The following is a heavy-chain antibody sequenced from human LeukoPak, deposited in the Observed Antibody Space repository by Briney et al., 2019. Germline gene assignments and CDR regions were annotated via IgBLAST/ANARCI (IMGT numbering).Heavy chain of an antibody. V-gene: IGHV3-30-3*01. CDR1: GFTFSSYA. Sequence: PGRSLRLSCAASGFTFSSYAMHWVRQAPGKGLEWVAVISYDGSNKYYADSVKGRFTISRDNFKNTLYLQMNSLRAEDTAVYYCASVSGMGNWGQGTLVTVSS. J-gene: IGHJ4*02. CDR3: ASVSGMGN. CDR2: ISYDGSNK. D-gene: IGHD6-25*01.